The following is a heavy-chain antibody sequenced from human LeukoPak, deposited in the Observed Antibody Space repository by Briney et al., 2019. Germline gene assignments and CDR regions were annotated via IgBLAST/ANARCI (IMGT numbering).Heavy chain of an antibody. Sequence: GGTLRLSCAASGFTFSSYGMSWVRQAPGKGLEWVSGISGGGGSTYYADSVKGRFTISRDNSKNTLYLQMNSLRAEDTAVYYCAKDGDILTGYVDYWGQGTLVTVSS. J-gene: IGHJ4*02. CDR2: ISGGGGST. CDR3: AKDGDILTGYVDY. D-gene: IGHD3-9*01. CDR1: GFTFSSYG. V-gene: IGHV3-23*01.